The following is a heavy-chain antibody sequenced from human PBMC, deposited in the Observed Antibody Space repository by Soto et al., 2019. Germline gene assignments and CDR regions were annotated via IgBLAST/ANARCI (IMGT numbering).Heavy chain of an antibody. CDR3: AKLHDFWSGTNDY. J-gene: IGHJ4*02. Sequence: EVQLLESGGGLVQPGGSLRLSCAASGFTFSSYAMSWVRQAPGKGLEWVSAISGSGGSTYYADSVKGRFTISRDNSKNKLYLQMNSLRAEDTAVYYCAKLHDFWSGTNDYWGQGTLVTVSS. CDR2: ISGSGGST. CDR1: GFTFSSYA. D-gene: IGHD3-3*01. V-gene: IGHV3-23*01.